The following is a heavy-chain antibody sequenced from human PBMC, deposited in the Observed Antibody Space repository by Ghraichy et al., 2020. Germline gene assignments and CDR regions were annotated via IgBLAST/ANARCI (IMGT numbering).Heavy chain of an antibody. CDR2: ISAYNGNT. CDR3: ARDWDSSGSGRRPYDY. Sequence: ASVKVSCKASGYTFTSYGISWVRQAPGQGLEWMGWISAYNGNTNYAQKLQGRVTMTTDTSTSTAYMELRSLRSDDTAVYYCARDWDSSGSGRRPYDYWGQGTLVTVSS. CDR1: GYTFTSYG. J-gene: IGHJ4*02. V-gene: IGHV1-18*01. D-gene: IGHD3-10*01.